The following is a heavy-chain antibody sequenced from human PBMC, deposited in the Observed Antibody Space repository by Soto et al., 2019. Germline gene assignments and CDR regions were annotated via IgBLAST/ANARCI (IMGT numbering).Heavy chain of an antibody. D-gene: IGHD3-16*01. CDR2: IKQDAREK. CDR1: GFSFSSYW. CDR3: AGDGVRNGAYNGWLDP. J-gene: IGHJ5*02. Sequence: PWGSLRLSCAASGFSFSSYWMSWFRQAPGKGLEWVANIKQDAREKYYVASVKGRFTISRDNGKNLLYLQMDSLTADDTAVYYCAGDGVRNGAYNGWLDPWGQGTLVTVSS. V-gene: IGHV3-7*03.